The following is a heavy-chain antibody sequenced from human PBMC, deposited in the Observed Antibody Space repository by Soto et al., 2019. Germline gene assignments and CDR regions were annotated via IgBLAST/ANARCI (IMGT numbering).Heavy chain of an antibody. V-gene: IGHV4-38-2*01. J-gene: IGHJ5*02. CDR1: GYSISSGYY. CDR2: IYHSGST. Sequence: SETLSLTCAVSGYSISSGYYWGWIRQPPGRGLEWIGSIYHSGSTYYNPSLKSRVTISVDTSKNQFSLKLSSVTAADTAVYYCARAYYDYVWGSYRLNWSDPWGQGTLVTVSS. D-gene: IGHD3-16*02. CDR3: ARAYYDYVWGSYRLNWSDP.